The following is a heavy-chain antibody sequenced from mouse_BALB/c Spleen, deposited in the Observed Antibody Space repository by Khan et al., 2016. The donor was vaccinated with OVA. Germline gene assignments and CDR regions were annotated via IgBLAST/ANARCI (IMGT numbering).Heavy chain of an antibody. V-gene: IGHV1-7*01. J-gene: IGHJ3*01. D-gene: IGHD2-2*01. CDR3: STRGLYGFFAY. Sequence: VQLQQSGAELAKPGASVKMSCTASGYTFTTYWMHWVKQRHGQGLEWIGYIKPRTGYIEYHQKFKDKATMTTDESSSTAYMQLNSLISEDSAVDYCSTRGLYGFFAYWGQGSLVTVSA. CDR2: IKPRTGYI. CDR1: GYTFTTYW.